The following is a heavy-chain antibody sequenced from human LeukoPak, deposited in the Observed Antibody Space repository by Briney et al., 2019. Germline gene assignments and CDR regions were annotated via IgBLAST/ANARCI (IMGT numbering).Heavy chain of an antibody. D-gene: IGHD1-1*01. CDR3: ARALTTPTYEGY. J-gene: IGHJ4*02. V-gene: IGHV3-21*01. CDR1: GFAFRSYT. Sequence: GGSLRLSCAASGFAFRSYTMHWIRHAPGKGLEWVSSISGSNSYIFYADSVKGRFTVSRDNAKDSLYLQMNSLRAEDTAVYYCARALTTPTYEGYWGQGTLVTVSS. CDR2: ISGSNSYI.